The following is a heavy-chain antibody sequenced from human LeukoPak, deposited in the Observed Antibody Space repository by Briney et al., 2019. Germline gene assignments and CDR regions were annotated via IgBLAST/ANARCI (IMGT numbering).Heavy chain of an antibody. CDR1: GGSISSSSYY. J-gene: IGHJ5*02. D-gene: IGHD2-2*01. Sequence: SETLSLTCTVSGGSISSSSYYWGWIRQPPGKGLEWIGSIYYSGSTYYNPSLKSRVTISVDTSKNQFSLNLSSVTAADTAVYYCARHDDGRPRYCSSTSCPWGFDPWGQGTLVTVSS. CDR3: ARHDDGRPRYCSSTSCPWGFDP. V-gene: IGHV4-39*01. CDR2: IYYSGST.